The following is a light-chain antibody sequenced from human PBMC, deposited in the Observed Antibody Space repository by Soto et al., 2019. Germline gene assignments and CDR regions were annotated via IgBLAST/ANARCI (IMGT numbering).Light chain of an antibody. CDR2: SAS. Sequence: GDRVTITCRASQAISNYLACYQRKPGKPPDLLISSASTLQSGAPSRFSGSGSGTDFTPAISSLQPEDVATYYCQQYNGLITFGQGTRLEI. CDR1: QAISNY. V-gene: IGKV1-27*01. J-gene: IGKJ5*01. CDR3: QQYNGLIT.